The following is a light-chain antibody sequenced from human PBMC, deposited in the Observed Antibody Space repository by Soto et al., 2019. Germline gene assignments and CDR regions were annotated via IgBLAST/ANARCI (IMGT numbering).Light chain of an antibody. CDR1: QSISSY. V-gene: IGKV1-39*01. Sequence: DIQMTQSPSSLSASVGDRVTITCRASQSISSYLNWYQQKPGKAPKLLIYAASSLQSGVPSRFSGSGSGTDFTLTIRSPQPEDFATYYCQQSYSTPPTFGGGTKVEIK. CDR2: AAS. J-gene: IGKJ4*01. CDR3: QQSYSTPPT.